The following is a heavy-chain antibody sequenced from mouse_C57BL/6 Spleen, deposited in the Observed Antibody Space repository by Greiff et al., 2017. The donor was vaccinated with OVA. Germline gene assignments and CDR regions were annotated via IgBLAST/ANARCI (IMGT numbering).Heavy chain of an antibody. V-gene: IGHV1-19*01. CDR3: ARPLPVDD. J-gene: IGHJ4*01. CDR1: GYTFTDYY. CDR2: INPYNGGT. Sequence: EVQLQQSGPVLVKPGASVKMSCKASGYTFTDYYMNWVKQSHGKSLEWLGVINPYNGGTSYNQKFKGKATLTVDKSSSPAYMELNSRTSEDSAVYYCARPLPVDDWGQGTSVTVSS.